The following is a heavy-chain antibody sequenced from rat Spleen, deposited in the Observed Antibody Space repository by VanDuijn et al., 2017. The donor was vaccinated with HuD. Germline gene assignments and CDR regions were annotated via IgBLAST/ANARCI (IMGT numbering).Heavy chain of an antibody. CDR3: ARHRSYYSSYVYAFDY. J-gene: IGHJ2*01. CDR1: GFTFSIYG. Sequence: EVQLVESGGGLVQPGRSLKLSCAPSGFTFSIYGMAWVRQAPTAGLEWVATFSFDGRTTYYRDSVKGRFIISRDNAKNTLYLQMDSLRSEDTATYYCARHRSYYSSYVYAFDYWGQGVMVTVSS. CDR2: FSFDGRTT. V-gene: IGHV5-29*01. D-gene: IGHD1-2*01.